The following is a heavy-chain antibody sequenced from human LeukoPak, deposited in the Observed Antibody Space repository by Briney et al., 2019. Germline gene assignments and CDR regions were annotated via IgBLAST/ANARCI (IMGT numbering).Heavy chain of an antibody. V-gene: IGHV3-11*06. CDR3: ARDGGSSGYYPPGAGYYGMDV. CDR2: ISSSSSYT. J-gene: IGHJ6*02. D-gene: IGHD3-22*01. Sequence: PGGSLRLSCAASGFTFSDYYMSWIRQAPGKGLEWVSYISSSSSYTNYADSVKGRFTISRDSAKNSLYLQMNSLRAEDTAVYYCARDGGSSGYYPPGAGYYGMDVWGQGTTVTVSS. CDR1: GFTFSDYY.